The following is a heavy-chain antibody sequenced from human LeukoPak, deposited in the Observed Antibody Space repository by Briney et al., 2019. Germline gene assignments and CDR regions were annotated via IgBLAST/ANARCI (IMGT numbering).Heavy chain of an antibody. CDR2: INSDGSST. CDR1: GFTFSRYW. Sequence: QSGGSLRLSCAASGFTFSRYWMHWVRQAPGKGLVWVSRINSDGSSTSYADSVKGRFTISRDNAKNSLYLQMSSLRGEDMAVYYCVTNGGLFDSWGQGTLVIVSS. J-gene: IGHJ4*02. CDR3: VTNGGLFDS. D-gene: IGHD1-1*01. V-gene: IGHV3-74*01.